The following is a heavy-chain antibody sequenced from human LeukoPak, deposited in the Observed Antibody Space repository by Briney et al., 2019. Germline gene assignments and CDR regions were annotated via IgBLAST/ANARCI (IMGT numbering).Heavy chain of an antibody. V-gene: IGHV3-30*02. CDR3: AKEFAGSAMAFDY. CDR1: GFTFSSYG. D-gene: IGHD5-18*01. Sequence: PGGSLRLSCAASGFTFSSYGMHWVRQAPGKGLEWVALIRYDGSNKYYADSVKGRFTISRDNSKNTLYLQMNSLRAEDTAVYYCAKEFAGSAMAFDYWGQGTLVTVSS. J-gene: IGHJ4*02. CDR2: IRYDGSNK.